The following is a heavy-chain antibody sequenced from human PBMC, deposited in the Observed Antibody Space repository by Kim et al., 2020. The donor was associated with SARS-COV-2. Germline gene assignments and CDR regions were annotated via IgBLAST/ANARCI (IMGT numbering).Heavy chain of an antibody. CDR3: ARGRSIFGVVTAPFDP. J-gene: IGHJ5*02. Sequence: SLKSRVTISVDTSKNQFSLKMSSVTAADTAVYYCARGRSIFGVVTAPFDPWGQGTLVTVSS. D-gene: IGHD3-3*01. V-gene: IGHV4-59*09.